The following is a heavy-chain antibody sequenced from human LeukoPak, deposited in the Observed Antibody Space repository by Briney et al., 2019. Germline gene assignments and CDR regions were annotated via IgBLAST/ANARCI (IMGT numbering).Heavy chain of an antibody. J-gene: IGHJ4*02. CDR1: GFTFSSYA. Sequence: PGGSLRLSCAASGFTFSSYAMSWVRQAPGKGLEWVSAISGSGGSTYYADSVKGRFTISRDKSKNTLYLQMNSLRAEDTAVYYCAKDRYTSITIFGVVTAGWGQGTLVTVSS. V-gene: IGHV3-23*01. CDR2: ISGSGGST. D-gene: IGHD3-3*01. CDR3: AKDRYTSITIFGVVTAG.